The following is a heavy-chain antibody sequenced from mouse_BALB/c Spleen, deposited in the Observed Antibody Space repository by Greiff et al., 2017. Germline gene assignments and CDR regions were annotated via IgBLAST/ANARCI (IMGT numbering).Heavy chain of an antibody. Sequence: EVKLVESGPGLVKPSQSLSLTCTVTGYSITSDYAWNWIRQFPGNKLEWMGYISYSGSTSYNPSLKSRISITRDTSKNQFFLQLNSVTTEDTATYYCARYDYDAMDYWGQGTSVTVSS. V-gene: IGHV3-2*02. CDR1: GYSITSDYA. CDR3: ARYDYDAMDY. J-gene: IGHJ4*01. CDR2: ISYSGST.